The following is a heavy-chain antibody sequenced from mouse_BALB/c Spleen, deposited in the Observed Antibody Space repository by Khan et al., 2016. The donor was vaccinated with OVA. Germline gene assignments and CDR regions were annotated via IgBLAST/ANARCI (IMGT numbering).Heavy chain of an antibody. CDR2: INPSTGYT. D-gene: IGHD1-1*01. Sequence: QVQLQQSGAELAKPGASVKMSCKASGYTFINYWILWVKQRPGQGLEWIGYINPSTGYTEFSQHFKDKATLTADKSHSIALMQLSSLTSEDPAVYYCARSGLRWDYDYWGQGTTLTVSS. V-gene: IGHV1-7*01. CDR3: ARSGLRWDYDY. CDR1: GYTFINYW. J-gene: IGHJ2*01.